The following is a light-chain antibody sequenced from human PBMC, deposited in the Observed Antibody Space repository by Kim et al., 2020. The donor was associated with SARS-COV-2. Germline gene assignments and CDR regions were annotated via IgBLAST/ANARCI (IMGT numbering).Light chain of an antibody. V-gene: IGLV1-44*01. CDR1: SSNIGSNT. J-gene: IGLJ2*01. Sequence: QRGTISCSGSSSNIGSNTVNWYQQLPGTAPKLLIYSSNQRPSGVPDRFSGSKSGTSASLAISGLQSEDETDYYCAAWDDSLNGPVFGGGTQLTVL. CDR2: SSN. CDR3: AAWDDSLNGPV.